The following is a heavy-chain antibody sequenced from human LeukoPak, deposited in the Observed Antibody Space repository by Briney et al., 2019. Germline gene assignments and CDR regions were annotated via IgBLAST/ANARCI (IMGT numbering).Heavy chain of an antibody. CDR2: IYYSGST. V-gene: IGHV4-59*08. CDR1: GGSISSYY. J-gene: IGHJ4*02. D-gene: IGHD5-24*01. Sequence: SETLSLTCTVSGGSISSYYWSWIRQPPGKGLEWIGYIYYSGSTNYNPSLKSRVTISVDTSKNQFSLKLNSVTAADTAVYYCARGGEMATIRRAYYFDYWGQGTLVTVSS. CDR3: ARGGEMATIRRAYYFDY.